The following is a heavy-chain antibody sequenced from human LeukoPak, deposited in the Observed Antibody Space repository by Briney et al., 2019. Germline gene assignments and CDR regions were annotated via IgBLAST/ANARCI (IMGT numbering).Heavy chain of an antibody. Sequence: SETLSLTCSVSGGSISGYYWSWIRQVPGERLEWIWYIYHSGRTTYNPSLESRVTISLDTSKNQLSLNLRFVTAADTALYFCARRRAQSSGPSFYYFYMDVWGKGTTVTVSS. V-gene: IGHV4-59*01. CDR1: GGSISGYY. J-gene: IGHJ6*03. CDR3: ARRRAQSSGPSFYYFYMDV. CDR2: IYHSGRT. D-gene: IGHD1-26*01.